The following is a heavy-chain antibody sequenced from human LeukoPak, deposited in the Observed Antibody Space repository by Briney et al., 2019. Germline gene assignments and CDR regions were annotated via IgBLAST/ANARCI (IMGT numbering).Heavy chain of an antibody. CDR1: GGTFSSYA. CDR2: IIPIFGTA. Sequence: SVKVSCKASGGTFSSYAISWVRQAPGQGLEWMGGIIPIFGTANYAQKFQGRVTITADESTSTAYMELSSLRSEDTAVYYRARGIIAAPYYYYMDVWGKGTTVTVSS. D-gene: IGHD6-6*01. V-gene: IGHV1-69*13. J-gene: IGHJ6*03. CDR3: ARGIIAAPYYYYMDV.